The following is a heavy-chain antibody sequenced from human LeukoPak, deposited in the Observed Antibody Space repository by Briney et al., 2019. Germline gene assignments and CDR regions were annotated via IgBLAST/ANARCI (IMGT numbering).Heavy chain of an antibody. CDR1: VYTFTSYG. V-gene: IGHV1-18*01. Sequence: ASVNVSRKPSVYTFTSYGISWVRQAPGQGLEWMGWISAYNGNTNYAQKLQGRVTMTTDTSTSTAYMELRSLRSDDTAVSYCAMVADDWYFDHWGRGTLVTVSS. CDR3: AMVADDWYFDH. J-gene: IGHJ2*01. CDR2: ISAYNGNT.